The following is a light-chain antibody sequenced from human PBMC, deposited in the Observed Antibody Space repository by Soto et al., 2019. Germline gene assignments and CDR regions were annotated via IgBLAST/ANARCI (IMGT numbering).Light chain of an antibody. CDR2: DAS. CDR1: QSVASS. Sequence: IVLMQSPGTLSLSPKDRGTLSCSASQSVASSLAWYQQNPGQAPRLLIYDASNRATGIPDRFSGSGSGTDFTLTLSRLEPEDFAVYYCQQYVNSPLTFGGGTKVDIK. V-gene: IGKV3-20*01. J-gene: IGKJ4*02. CDR3: QQYVNSPLT.